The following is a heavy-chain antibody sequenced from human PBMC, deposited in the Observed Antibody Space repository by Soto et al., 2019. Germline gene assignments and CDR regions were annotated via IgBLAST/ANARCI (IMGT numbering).Heavy chain of an antibody. Sequence: HPGGSLRLSCAASGFTSSSYSMNWVRQAPGKGREWVSYISSSSSSLYYADSVKGRFTLPRDHAKHALYLQMNSLRDEDTAVYYCARDSRYYYDSSGEFDSWGQGTPVTVPP. CDR3: ARDSRYYYDSSGEFDS. CDR1: GFTSSSYS. J-gene: IGHJ5*01. CDR2: ISSSSSSL. D-gene: IGHD3-22*01. V-gene: IGHV3-48*02.